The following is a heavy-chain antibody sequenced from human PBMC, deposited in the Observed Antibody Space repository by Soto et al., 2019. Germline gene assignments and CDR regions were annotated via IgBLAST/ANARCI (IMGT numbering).Heavy chain of an antibody. V-gene: IGHV1-18*01. Sequence: SVKGCCKTSGYKLVTYGMTWGLQAQKQGLEWMGWISVYSGNTHYAQKFHDRVTLTTDTSTTTAYMDLRNLTSDDSAFYYCASNTPFFEISGAADYWGQGTLVTV. J-gene: IGHJ4*02. CDR2: ISVYSGNT. CDR1: GYKLVTYG. D-gene: IGHD3-3*02. CDR3: ASNTPFFEISGAADY.